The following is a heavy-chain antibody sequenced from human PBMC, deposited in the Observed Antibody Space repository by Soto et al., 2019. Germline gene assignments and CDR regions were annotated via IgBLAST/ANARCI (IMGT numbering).Heavy chain of an antibody. CDR1: RFTFDDYG. D-gene: IGHD2-15*01. Sequence: EVQLVESGGGVVRPGGSLRLSCAASRFTFDDYGMSWVRQAPGKGLEWVSGINWNGGSTGYADSVKGRFTISRDNAKNSLYLQMNSLRAEDTALYHCAREGRYCSGGSCYEGWYFDLRGRGTLVTVSS. J-gene: IGHJ2*01. V-gene: IGHV3-20*01. CDR3: AREGRYCSGGSCYEGWYFDL. CDR2: INWNGGST.